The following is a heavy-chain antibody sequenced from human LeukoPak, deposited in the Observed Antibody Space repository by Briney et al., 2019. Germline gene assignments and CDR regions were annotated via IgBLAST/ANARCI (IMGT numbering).Heavy chain of an antibody. J-gene: IGHJ5*02. CDR1: GGSIISSNYF. Sequence: PSETLSLTCTVSGGSIISSNYFWGWIRQPPGKGLEWIGSVSRSGSTYYTVSLKSRVTISVDMSKNQFSLKMTSVTAADTALYYCARHVMLTFGSLQEGWFDPWGQGTPVTVSS. CDR2: VSRSGST. CDR3: ARHVMLTFGSLQEGWFDP. V-gene: IGHV4-39*01. D-gene: IGHD3-16*01.